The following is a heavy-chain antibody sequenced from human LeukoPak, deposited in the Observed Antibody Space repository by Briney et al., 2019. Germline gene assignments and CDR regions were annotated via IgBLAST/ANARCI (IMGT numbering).Heavy chain of an antibody. D-gene: IGHD3-10*02. CDR2: IKEDGSEK. J-gene: IGHJ6*04. CDR1: GFTFSSYW. Sequence: GGSLRLSCAASGFTFSSYWMSWVRQAPGKGLEWVANIKEDGSEKNYVDSVKDRFTISRDNAKNSLYLQMNSLRAEDTAVYYCAELGITMIGGVWGKGTTVTISS. V-gene: IGHV3-7*01. CDR3: AELGITMIGGV.